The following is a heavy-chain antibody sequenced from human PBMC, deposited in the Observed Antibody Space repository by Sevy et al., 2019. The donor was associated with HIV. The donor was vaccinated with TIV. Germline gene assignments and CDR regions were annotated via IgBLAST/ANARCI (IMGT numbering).Heavy chain of an antibody. Sequence: GGSLRLSCTSSGLTFSSSGMHWVRQAPGKGLEWVAFIRYDGSDKYYADSVKDRFTISRDNSKNTLYLQMNSLRAEDTAVYYCALSLGVLDAYWGQGTLVTVSS. V-gene: IGHV3-30*02. CDR3: ALSLGVLDAY. CDR1: GLTFSSSG. J-gene: IGHJ4*02. D-gene: IGHD3-3*01. CDR2: IRYDGSDK.